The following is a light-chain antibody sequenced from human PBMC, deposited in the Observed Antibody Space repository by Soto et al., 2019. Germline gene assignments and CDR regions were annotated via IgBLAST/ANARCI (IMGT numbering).Light chain of an antibody. J-gene: IGLJ1*01. CDR2: EVS. Sequence: QSVLTQPPSASGSPGQSVTISCTGTSSDVGGYNYVSWYQQHPGKAPKLMIYEVSQRPSGVPDRFSSSKSGNTASLTVSGLQAEDEADYYCNSYAGSNNVFGTGTKVTVL. CDR3: NSYAGSNNV. CDR1: SSDVGGYNY. V-gene: IGLV2-8*01.